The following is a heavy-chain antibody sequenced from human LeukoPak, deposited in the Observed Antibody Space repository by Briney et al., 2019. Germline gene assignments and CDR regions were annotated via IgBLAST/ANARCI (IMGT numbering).Heavy chain of an antibody. CDR1: GFTLSSYE. V-gene: IGHV3-7*01. Sequence: GGSLRLSCAPSGFTLSSYEMNWVREAPGKGVEWGANINQGGSDKYYVDSVKGGFTISRDNANNLLYLQMNSLRGEDTAMYYCTRDRSRAEDDWGQGTLVTVSS. J-gene: IGHJ4*02. CDR3: TRDRSRAEDD. CDR2: INQGGSDK. D-gene: IGHD1-14*01.